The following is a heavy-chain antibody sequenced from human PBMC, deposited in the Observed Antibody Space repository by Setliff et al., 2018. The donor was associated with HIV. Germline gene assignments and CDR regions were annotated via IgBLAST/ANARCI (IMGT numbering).Heavy chain of an antibody. CDR3: ARRSGPVTGDYNWFDP. D-gene: IGHD2-21*02. Sequence: TLSLTCAVYGGSFSGYCWSWNRQPPGKGLEWIGEINHSGRTNYNPSLKSRVTISVDTSKNQFSLKLSSVTAADTAVYYCARRSGPVTGDYNWFDPWGQGTLVTVSS. V-gene: IGHV4-34*01. CDR2: INHSGRT. CDR1: GGSFSGYC. J-gene: IGHJ5*02.